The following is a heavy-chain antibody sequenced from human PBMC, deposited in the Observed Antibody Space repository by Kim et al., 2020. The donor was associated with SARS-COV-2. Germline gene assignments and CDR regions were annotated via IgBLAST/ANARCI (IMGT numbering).Heavy chain of an antibody. J-gene: IGHJ5*02. Sequence: ASVKVSCKASGYTFTSYDINWVRQATGQGLEWMGWMNPNSGNTGYAQKFQGRVTMTRNTSISTAYMELSSLRSEDTAVYYCARTQLLWFGATYNWFDPWGQGTLVTVSS. V-gene: IGHV1-8*01. D-gene: IGHD3-10*01. CDR3: ARTQLLWFGATYNWFDP. CDR2: MNPNSGNT. CDR1: GYTFTSYD.